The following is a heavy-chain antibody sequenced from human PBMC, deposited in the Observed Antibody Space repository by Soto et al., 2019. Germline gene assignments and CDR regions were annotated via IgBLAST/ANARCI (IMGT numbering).Heavy chain of an antibody. Sequence: GGSLRLSCAASGFTFSSYSMNWVRQAPGKGLEWVSYISSSSSTIYYADSVKGRFTISRDNAKNSLYLQMNSLRDEDTAVYYCARGTVATTVSPFDYWGQGTLVTVSS. V-gene: IGHV3-48*02. CDR1: GFTFSSYS. D-gene: IGHD5-12*01. J-gene: IGHJ4*02. CDR3: ARGTVATTVSPFDY. CDR2: ISSSSSTI.